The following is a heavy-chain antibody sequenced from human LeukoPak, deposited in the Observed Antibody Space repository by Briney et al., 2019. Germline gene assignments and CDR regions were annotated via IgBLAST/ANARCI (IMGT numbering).Heavy chain of an antibody. CDR1: GGSISSGDYY. CDR2: IYYSGST. CDR3: AREPLVVLPAAAVYYYGMDV. V-gene: IGHV4-30-4*01. Sequence: PSETLSLTCTVSGGSISSGDYYWSWIRQPPGKGLEWIGYIYYSGSTYYNPSLKSRVTISVDTSKNQFSLKLSSVTAADTAVYYCAREPLVVLPAAAVYYYGMDVWGKGTTVTVSS. J-gene: IGHJ6*04. D-gene: IGHD2-2*01.